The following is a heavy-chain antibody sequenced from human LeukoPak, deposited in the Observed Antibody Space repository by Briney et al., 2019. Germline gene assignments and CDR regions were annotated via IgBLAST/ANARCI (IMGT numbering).Heavy chain of an antibody. CDR1: GGSISSSSYY. V-gene: IGHV4-39*07. D-gene: IGHD3-10*02. J-gene: IGHJ4*02. CDR2: IYYSGST. CDR3: ARYVRYFDY. Sequence: SRTLSLTCTVSGGSISSSSYYWGWIRQPPGKGLEWIGSIYYSGSTYYNPSLKSRVTISVDTSKNQFSLKLSSVTAADTAVYYCARYVRYFDYWGQGTLVTVSS.